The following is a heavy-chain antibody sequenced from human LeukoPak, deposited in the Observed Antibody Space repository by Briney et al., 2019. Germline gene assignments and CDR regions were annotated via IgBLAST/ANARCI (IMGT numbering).Heavy chain of an antibody. CDR2: IYSGDNT. Sequence: GGSLRLSCAASGFTVSSNYMSWVRQAPGKGLEWVSVIYSGDNTNYADSVKGRFTISRHNSRNTLYLQMNSLRSEDTAVYYCARVAAWRFDYWGQGAVVTVSS. J-gene: IGHJ4*02. CDR1: GFTVSSNY. V-gene: IGHV3-53*04. CDR3: ARVAAWRFDY. D-gene: IGHD2-15*01.